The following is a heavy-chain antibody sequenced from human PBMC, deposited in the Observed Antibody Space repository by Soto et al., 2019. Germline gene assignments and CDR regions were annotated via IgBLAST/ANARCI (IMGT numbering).Heavy chain of an antibody. V-gene: IGHV3-30*03. CDR1: GFTFSSYG. CDR3: ARHGYSYGGGYFDY. D-gene: IGHD5-18*01. J-gene: IGHJ4*02. Sequence: PGGSLRLSCAASGFTFSSYGMHWVRQAPGKGLEWVAVISYDGSNKYYADSVKGRFTISRDNSKNTLYLQMNSLRAEDTAVYYYARHGYSYGGGYFDYWGQGTLVTVSS. CDR2: ISYDGSNK.